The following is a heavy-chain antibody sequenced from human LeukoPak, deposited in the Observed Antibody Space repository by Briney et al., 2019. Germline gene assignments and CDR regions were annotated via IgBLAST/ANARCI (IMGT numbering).Heavy chain of an antibody. CDR1: GFSFSVYW. D-gene: IGHD6-19*01. J-gene: IGHJ4*02. CDR3: AKDSSGWYDFDY. V-gene: IGHV3-74*01. Sequence: GGSLRLSCAASGFSFSVYWMHWVRQAPGKGPVWVSRIKTEGSITDYADFVKGRFTISRDNSKDTLYLQMNSLRAEDTAVYYCAKDSSGWYDFDYWGQGTLVTVSS. CDR2: IKTEGSIT.